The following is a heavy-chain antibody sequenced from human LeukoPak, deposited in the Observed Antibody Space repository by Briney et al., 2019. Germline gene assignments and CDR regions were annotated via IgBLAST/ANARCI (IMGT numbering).Heavy chain of an antibody. CDR2: NYYSGST. Sequence: SETLSLTCTVSGGSISSYYWSWIRQPPGKGLEWIGYNYYSGSTNYNPSLKSRVTISVDTSKNQFSLKLSSVTAADTAVYYCARGGLYSSGWFLGYWGQGTLVTVSS. J-gene: IGHJ4*02. D-gene: IGHD6-19*01. CDR3: ARGGLYSSGWFLGY. V-gene: IGHV4-59*01. CDR1: GGSISSYY.